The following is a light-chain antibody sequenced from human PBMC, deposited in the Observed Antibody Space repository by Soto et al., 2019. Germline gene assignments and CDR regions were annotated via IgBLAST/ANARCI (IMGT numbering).Light chain of an antibody. Sequence: DIQMNQSPSTLSASVGDRVTITCRASHSISYWLAWYQQKPGKAPKLLISKASTLENGVPTRFSVSGSGTEFTRSITSLQPAYFSTYYCQQCKMYPWTFGQGPMVDIK. CDR1: HSISYW. CDR3: QQCKMYPWT. J-gene: IGKJ1*01. CDR2: KAS. V-gene: IGKV1-5*03.